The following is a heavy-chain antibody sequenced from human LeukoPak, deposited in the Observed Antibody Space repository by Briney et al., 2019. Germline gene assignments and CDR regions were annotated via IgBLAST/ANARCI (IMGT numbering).Heavy chain of an antibody. Sequence: GGSLRLSCAASGLTFSTYWMSWVRQAPGKGLEWVANIHQDGNEKYSVDSVKGRFTISRDNAKNSLYLQMNSLRAEDTAVYYCARGDKFSGDYWGQGTLVTVSS. CDR3: ARGDKFSGDY. CDR2: IHQDGNEK. J-gene: IGHJ4*02. CDR1: GLTFSTYW. D-gene: IGHD2-15*01. V-gene: IGHV3-7*04.